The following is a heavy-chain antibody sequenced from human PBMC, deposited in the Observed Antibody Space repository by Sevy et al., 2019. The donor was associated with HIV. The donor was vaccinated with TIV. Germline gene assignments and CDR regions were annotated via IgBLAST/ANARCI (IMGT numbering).Heavy chain of an antibody. CDR1: GGNFRNYV. J-gene: IGHJ4*02. CDR2: IIPTSGTA. CDR3: ARLYPCGGACYYFDS. V-gene: IGHV1-69*13. D-gene: IGHD2-21*02. Sequence: ASVKVSCKASGGNFRNYVISWVRQAPGQGLEWMGGIIPTSGTANYAQKFQGRVTIIADESTSTAYMELSSLGFEDTAVYYCARLYPCGGACYYFDSWGQGTLVTVSS.